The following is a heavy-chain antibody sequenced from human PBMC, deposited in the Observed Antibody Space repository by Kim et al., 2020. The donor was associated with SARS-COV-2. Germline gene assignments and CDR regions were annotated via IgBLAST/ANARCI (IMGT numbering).Heavy chain of an antibody. V-gene: IGHV3-7*01. J-gene: IGHJ4*02. CDR2: IRQDGSDK. D-gene: IGHD6-6*01. Sequence: GGSLRLSCAASGFTFSSNWMSWVRQAPGKGLEWVASIRQDGSDKYYVDSVKGRFTISRDNAKDSVYLQMNSLRDEDTAVYYCARVSIVDLNCFDYWGQGTLVTVSS. CDR3: ARVSIVDLNCFDY. CDR1: GFTFSSNW.